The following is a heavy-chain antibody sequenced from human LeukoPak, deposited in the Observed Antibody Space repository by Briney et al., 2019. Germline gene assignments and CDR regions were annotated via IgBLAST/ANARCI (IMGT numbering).Heavy chain of an antibody. V-gene: IGHV3-53*01. J-gene: IGHJ4*02. Sequence: GGSLRLSCAVSEFTVSSNYMSWVRQAPGKGLEWVSVLYNGGNTYYADSVKGRFTVSRDNSKNTLYLQMNSLRAEDTAVYYCARYDGGSGPFDYWGQGTLVTVSS. CDR1: EFTVSSNY. CDR2: LYNGGNT. CDR3: ARYDGGSGPFDY. D-gene: IGHD3-10*01.